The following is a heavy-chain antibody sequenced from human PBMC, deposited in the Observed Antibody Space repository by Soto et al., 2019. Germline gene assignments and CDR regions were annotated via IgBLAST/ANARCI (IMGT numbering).Heavy chain of an antibody. V-gene: IGHV4-59*01. J-gene: IGHJ2*01. Sequence: SETLSLTCTVSGGSISSYYWSWIRQPPGKGLEWIGYIYYSGSTNYNPSLKSRVTISVDTSKNQFSLKLSSVTAADTAVYYCARACDYGDPHLRWYYDLSGRRTL. D-gene: IGHD4-17*01. CDR2: IYYSGST. CDR1: GGSISSYY. CDR3: ARACDYGDPHLRWYYDL.